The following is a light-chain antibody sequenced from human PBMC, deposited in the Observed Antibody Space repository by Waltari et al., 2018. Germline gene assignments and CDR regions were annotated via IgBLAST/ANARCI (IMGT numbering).Light chain of an antibody. CDR2: WAT. CDR1: QSVLHSSNNKNY. J-gene: IGKJ2*01. Sequence: DNVMTQSPDSLAVSLGERATIHCRSSQSVLHSSNNKNYLAWFQQKPGQPPKLLIYWATIRESGVPARFSGSGSGTDFTLSISSLQAEDVAVYYCHQYHSIPYTFGQGTKLEIK. CDR3: HQYHSIPYT. V-gene: IGKV4-1*01.